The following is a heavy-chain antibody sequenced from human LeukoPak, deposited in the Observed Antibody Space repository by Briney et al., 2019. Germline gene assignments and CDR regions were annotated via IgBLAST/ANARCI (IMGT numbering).Heavy chain of an antibody. Sequence: GGSLRLSCAASGFTFSSYWMHWVHHAPGKGLVWVSRINSDGSSTIYADSVKGRFTISRDNAKNTLYLQMNSLRAEDTAVYYCARVWYDDSSGYPEDYYYYYYMDVWGKGPTVTVSS. J-gene: IGHJ6*03. CDR3: ARVWYDDSSGYPEDYYYYYYMDV. V-gene: IGHV3-74*01. CDR1: GFTFSSYW. D-gene: IGHD3-22*01. CDR2: INSDGSST.